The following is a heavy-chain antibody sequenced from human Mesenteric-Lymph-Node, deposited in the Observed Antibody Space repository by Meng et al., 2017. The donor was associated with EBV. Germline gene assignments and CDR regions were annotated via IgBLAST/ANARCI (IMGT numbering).Heavy chain of an antibody. Sequence: QVQLVQSGADVKKXXSSVKVSCKASGGSLSDYTINWVRQAPGLGIQWMGLIVPLFGTTNYAQNFQGRVTITAEESTGTAYMELRSLRSDDSAVYYCARSDESSGYYIDYWGQGTLVTVSS. V-gene: IGHV1-69*01. J-gene: IGHJ4*02. CDR1: GGSLSDYT. CDR3: ARSDESSGYYIDY. D-gene: IGHD3-22*01. CDR2: IVPLFGTT.